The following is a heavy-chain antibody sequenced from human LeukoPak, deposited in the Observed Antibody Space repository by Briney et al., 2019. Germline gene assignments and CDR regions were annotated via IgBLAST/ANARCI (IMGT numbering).Heavy chain of an antibody. J-gene: IGHJ4*02. CDR1: GFTFSSYD. Sequence: TGGSLRLSCAASGFTFSSYDMHWVRQATGKGLEWVSAIGTAGDTYYPDSVQGRFAISRDNSKNTVYLQMDNLRAEDSAMYYCAKAHSISWPYAFDSWGQGTLVTVSS. V-gene: IGHV3-13*01. CDR2: IGTAGDT. D-gene: IGHD6-13*01. CDR3: AKAHSISWPYAFDS.